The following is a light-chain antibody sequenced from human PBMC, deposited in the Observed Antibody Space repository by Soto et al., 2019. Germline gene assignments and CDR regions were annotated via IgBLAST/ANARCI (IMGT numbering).Light chain of an antibody. J-gene: IGKJ2*01. CDR3: HQYGSSPLYT. V-gene: IGKV3-20*01. Sequence: EIVLTQSPGTLSLSPGERATLSCRASQSVSSSYLAWYQQKPCQAPRLLIYGASSRATGIPDRFSGSGSGTDFTLTISRLEPEDFAVYYCHQYGSSPLYTFGQGTKLEIK. CDR2: GAS. CDR1: QSVSSSY.